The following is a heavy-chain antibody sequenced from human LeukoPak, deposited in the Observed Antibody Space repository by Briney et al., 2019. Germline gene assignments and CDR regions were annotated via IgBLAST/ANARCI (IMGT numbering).Heavy chain of an antibody. V-gene: IGHV3-23*01. Sequence: GGSLRLSCVASGLTFSSYAMSWVRQAPGKGLEWVSTISVSGGSTYYADSVKGRFTISRDNSKNTLYLQMNSLRAEDTAVYYCAPYCSGGSCYRYWDQGTLVTVSS. J-gene: IGHJ4*02. D-gene: IGHD2-15*01. CDR3: APYCSGGSCYRY. CDR1: GLTFSSYA. CDR2: ISVSGGST.